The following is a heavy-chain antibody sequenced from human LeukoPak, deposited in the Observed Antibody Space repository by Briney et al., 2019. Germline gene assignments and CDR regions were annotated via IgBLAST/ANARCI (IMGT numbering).Heavy chain of an antibody. D-gene: IGHD3-22*01. Sequence: PGGSLRLSCAASGFTFSNAWMSWVRQAPGKGLEWVGRIKSKTDGGTTDYAAPVKGRFTISRDGSKNTLYLQMNSLKTEDTAVYYCTTGSDMIAHFFFDYWGQGTLVTVSS. CDR1: GFTFSNAW. V-gene: IGHV3-15*01. J-gene: IGHJ4*02. CDR3: TTGSDMIAHFFFDY. CDR2: IKSKTDGGTT.